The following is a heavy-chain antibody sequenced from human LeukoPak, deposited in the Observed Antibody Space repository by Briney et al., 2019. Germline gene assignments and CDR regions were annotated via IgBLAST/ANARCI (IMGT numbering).Heavy chain of an antibody. CDR3: ARGLRFGDWFDP. Sequence: SETLSLTCAVYGGSFSGYYWSWIRQRQGKGLEWIGEINHSGSTNYNPSLKSRVTISVDTSKNQFSLKLSSVTAADTAVYYCARGLRFGDWFDPWGQGTLVTVSS. V-gene: IGHV4-34*01. J-gene: IGHJ5*02. CDR1: GGSFSGYY. CDR2: INHSGST. D-gene: IGHD3-10*01.